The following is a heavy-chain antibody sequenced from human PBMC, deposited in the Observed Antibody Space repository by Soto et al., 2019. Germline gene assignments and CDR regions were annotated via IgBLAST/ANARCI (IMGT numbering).Heavy chain of an antibody. CDR1: GFTFSSYS. CDR2: IIISSSII. D-gene: IGHD5-18*01. J-gene: IGHJ4*02. V-gene: IGHV3-48*04. CDR3: SRSKVGYSYGSPFDY. Sequence: GGFLRLSCAASGFTFSSYSMNWVRKDPGIVLVLVSSIIISSSIIYYADSVKGRFTTSRDNAKNSLYLQMNSLRPEDTAFYYCSRSKVGYSYGSPFDYWGQGTLVTVSS.